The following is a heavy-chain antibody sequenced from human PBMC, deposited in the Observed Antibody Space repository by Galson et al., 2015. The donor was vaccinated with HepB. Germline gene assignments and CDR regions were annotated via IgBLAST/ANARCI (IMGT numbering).Heavy chain of an antibody. CDR1: GYTFTSYY. V-gene: IGHV1-46*01. CDR2: INPSGGST. Sequence: SVKVSCKASGYTFTSYYMHWVRQAPGQGLEWMGIINPSGGSTSYAQKFQGRVTMTRDTSTSTVYMELSSLRSEDTAVYYCARVSAKGDYWFDPWGQGTLVTVSS. CDR3: ARVSAKGDYWFDP. D-gene: IGHD2-21*02. J-gene: IGHJ5*02.